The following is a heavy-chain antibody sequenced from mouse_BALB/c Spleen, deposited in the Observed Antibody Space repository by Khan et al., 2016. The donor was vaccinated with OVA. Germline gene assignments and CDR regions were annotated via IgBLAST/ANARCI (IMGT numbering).Heavy chain of an antibody. V-gene: IGHV2-9*02. CDR3: ARLEDI. D-gene: IGHD1-3*01. CDR2: IWAGGST. CDR1: GFSLTSYG. J-gene: IGHJ2*01. Sequence: QVRLQQSGPGLVAPSQSLSITCTVSGFSLTSYGVHWVRQPPGKGLEWLGVIWAGGSTNYNSALVSRLSISKDNSKSQVFLKMNSLQTEDTAMYYCARLEDIWGQGTTLTVSS.